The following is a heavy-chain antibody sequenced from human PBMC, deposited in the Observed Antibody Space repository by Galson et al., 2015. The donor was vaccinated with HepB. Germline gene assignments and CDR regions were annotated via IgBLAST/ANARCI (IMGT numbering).Heavy chain of an antibody. J-gene: IGHJ4*02. CDR1: GFTFSSYG. D-gene: IGHD3-9*01. CDR2: ISVSRTYI. Sequence: SLRLSWAASGFTFSSYGMNWGRQAPGKGLEWVSSISVSRTYISYADSVKGRFTMSRDNAKNSLYLQMNSLRAEDTAVYYCARGGLIRYFDSTGYWGQGTLVTVSS. CDR3: ARGGLIRYFDSTGY. V-gene: IGHV3-21*01.